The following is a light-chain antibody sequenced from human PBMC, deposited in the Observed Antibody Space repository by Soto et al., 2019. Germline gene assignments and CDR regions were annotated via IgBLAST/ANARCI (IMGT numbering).Light chain of an antibody. CDR2: GAS. CDR3: QQYNGWPWT. Sequence: EIVFAQSPATLCVSPGERVTLSCRATQTIGNKLAWYLQKPGQAPRLLMYGASTRDTDIPARFSSSGSGTEFTLPITGLQSEDFAVYYCQQYNGWPWTFGLGTKVDIK. V-gene: IGKV3-15*01. CDR1: QTIGNK. J-gene: IGKJ1*01.